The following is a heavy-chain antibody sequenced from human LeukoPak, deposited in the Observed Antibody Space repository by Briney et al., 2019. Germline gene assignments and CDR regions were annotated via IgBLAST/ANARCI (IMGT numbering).Heavy chain of an antibody. CDR3: ARSGNGDSSGYYYGGDY. D-gene: IGHD3-22*01. CDR2: ISYDGSNK. Sequence: GGSLRLSCAASGFTFSSYAMHWVRQAPGKGLEWVAVISYDGSNKYYADSVKGQFTISRDNSKNTLYLQMNSLRAEDTAVYYCARSGNGDSSGYYYGGDYWGQGTLVTVSS. V-gene: IGHV3-30-3*01. CDR1: GFTFSSYA. J-gene: IGHJ4*02.